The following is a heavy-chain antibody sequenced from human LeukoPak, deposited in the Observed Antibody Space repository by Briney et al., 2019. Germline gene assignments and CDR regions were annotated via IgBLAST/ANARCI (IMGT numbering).Heavy chain of an antibody. CDR1: EFSFRSYG. D-gene: IGHD2-15*01. J-gene: IGHJ4*02. Sequence: GGSLRLSCAASEFSFRSYGMNWVRQAPGKGLEWVALISYDGTNDYYVDSVRGRFTVSRDNSKNTLSLQMNSLRGEDTALYYCATGGYCSGGNCYAGHFHYWGQGTLVTVSS. CDR3: ATGGYCSGGNCYAGHFHY. V-gene: IGHV3-30*03. CDR2: ISYDGTND.